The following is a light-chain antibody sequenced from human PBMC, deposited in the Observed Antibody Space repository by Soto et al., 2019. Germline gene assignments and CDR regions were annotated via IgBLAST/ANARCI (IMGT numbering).Light chain of an antibody. Sequence: QSVLTQPPSVSGAPGQRVTISCTGSSSSIGAGYDVHWYHQLPGAAPKLLVSGNNNRPSGVPDRFSASKSGTSASLAFTGLQTEDEAQYYCQSYDSRLTAYVFGTGTKVTVL. CDR2: GNN. CDR1: SSSIGAGYD. V-gene: IGLV1-40*01. J-gene: IGLJ1*01. CDR3: QSYDSRLTAYV.